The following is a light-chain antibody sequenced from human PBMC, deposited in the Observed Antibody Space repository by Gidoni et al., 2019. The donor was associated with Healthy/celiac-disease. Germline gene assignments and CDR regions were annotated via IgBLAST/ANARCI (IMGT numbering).Light chain of an antibody. V-gene: IGKV1-39*01. CDR2: AAS. Sequence: IQMTQSPSSLSASVGDRVTITCRASQYISSYLNWYQQKPGNAPKLLIYAASSLQSGVPSRFSDSGSGTHFTLTISSLQPEDFATYYCQQRYSTPPAFGQGTRLEIK. J-gene: IGKJ5*01. CDR1: QYISSY. CDR3: QQRYSTPPA.